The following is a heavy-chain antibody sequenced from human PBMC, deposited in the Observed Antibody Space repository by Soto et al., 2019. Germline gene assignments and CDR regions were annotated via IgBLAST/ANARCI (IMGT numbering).Heavy chain of an antibody. V-gene: IGHV1-69*01. CDR3: ARVVDGYYDSSGYPFDY. CDR2: IIPIFGTA. D-gene: IGHD3-22*01. J-gene: IGHJ4*02. Sequence: QVQLVQSGAEVKKPGSSVKVSCKASGGTFSSYAISWVRQAPGQGLEWMGGIIPIFGTANYAQKFQGRVTITADESTSTAYRELSSLRSEDTAVYYCARVVDGYYDSSGYPFDYWGQGTLVTVSS. CDR1: GGTFSSYA.